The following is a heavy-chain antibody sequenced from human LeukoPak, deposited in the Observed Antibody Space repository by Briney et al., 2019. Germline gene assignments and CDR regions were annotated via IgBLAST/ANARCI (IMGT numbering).Heavy chain of an antibody. V-gene: IGHV1-46*01. CDR3: ARSNLQYSYGNNWFDP. D-gene: IGHD5-18*01. CDR2: INPSGGST. Sequence: ASVKVSCKASGYTFTSYYMHWVRQARGQGIEWMGIINPSGGSTSYAQKFQGRVTMTRDTSTSTVYMELSSLRSEDTAVYYCARSNLQYSYGNNWFDPWGQGTLVTVSS. J-gene: IGHJ5*02. CDR1: GYTFTSYY.